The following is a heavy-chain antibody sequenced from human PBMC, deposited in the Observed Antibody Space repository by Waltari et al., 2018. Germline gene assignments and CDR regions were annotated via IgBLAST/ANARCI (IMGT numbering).Heavy chain of an antibody. J-gene: IGHJ5*02. CDR2: IYYSGST. CDR3: ARDRIAAAGTRGGFDP. CDR1: GGSISSYY. Sequence: QVQLQESGPGLVKPSETLSLTCTVSGGSISSYYWSWIRQPPGKGLEWIGYIYYSGSTNYNPSLKSRVTISVDTSKNQFSLKLSSVTAADTAVYYCARDRIAAAGTRGGFDPWGQGTLVTVSS. D-gene: IGHD6-13*01. V-gene: IGHV4-59*01.